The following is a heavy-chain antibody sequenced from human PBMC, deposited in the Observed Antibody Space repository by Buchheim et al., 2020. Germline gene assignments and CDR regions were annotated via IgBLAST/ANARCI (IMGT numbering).Heavy chain of an antibody. J-gene: IGHJ4*02. V-gene: IGHV3-7*03. Sequence: EVQLVESGGGLVQPGGSLRLSCAASGFTFSNYWMSWVRQAPGKGLEWVARIKQDGSEKPYVDSVKGRFTISRDNAKSSLYLQTNSLRAEDTAVYYCARPLYETSGYFSVWGQGTL. CDR1: GFTFSNYW. CDR3: ARPLYETSGYFSV. D-gene: IGHD3-22*01. CDR2: IKQDGSEK.